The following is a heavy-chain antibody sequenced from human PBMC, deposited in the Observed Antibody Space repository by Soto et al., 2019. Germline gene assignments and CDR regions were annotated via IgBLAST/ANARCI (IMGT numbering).Heavy chain of an antibody. J-gene: IGHJ4*02. CDR2: IYWDDDK. CDR1: GFSLSTSGVG. CDR3: AHRAGLHRNWNGGSFDF. D-gene: IGHD1-1*01. V-gene: IGHV2-5*02. Sequence: QITLKESGPTRVKPTQTLTLTCTFSGFSLSTSGVGVGWIRQPPGKALERLALIYWDDDKRYSPSLKSRLTTTMDTSQNPVVLTLTKVDPVDTATTYCAHRAGLHRNWNGGSFDFWGQGALVTVSS.